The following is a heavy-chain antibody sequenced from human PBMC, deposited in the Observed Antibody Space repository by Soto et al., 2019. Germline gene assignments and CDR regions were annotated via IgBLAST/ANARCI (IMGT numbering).Heavy chain of an antibody. CDR2: ISSSSSTI. D-gene: IGHD2-15*01. V-gene: IGHV3-48*02. J-gene: IGHJ6*02. CDR3: ASDCSGGSCYSDYYYGMDV. Sequence: GWSLRLSCAASEFTFSSYSMNWVRQAPGKGLEWVSYISSSSSTIYYADSVKVRFTISRDNAKNSLYLQMNSLRDEDTAVYYCASDCSGGSCYSDYYYGMDVWGQGTTVTVSS. CDR1: EFTFSSYS.